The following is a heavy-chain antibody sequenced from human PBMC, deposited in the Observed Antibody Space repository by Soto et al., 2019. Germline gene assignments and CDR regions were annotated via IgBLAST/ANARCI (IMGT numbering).Heavy chain of an antibody. Sequence: ASVKVSCKASGYAFTSYDINWVRQATGQGLEWMGWMNPNSGNTGYAQKFQGRVTMTRNTSISTAYMELSSLRPEDTAVYYCVMVRGVNFDCWGRGTLVNVSS. V-gene: IGHV1-8*01. D-gene: IGHD3-10*01. CDR2: MNPNSGNT. CDR3: VMVRGVNFDC. J-gene: IGHJ4*02. CDR1: GYAFTSYD.